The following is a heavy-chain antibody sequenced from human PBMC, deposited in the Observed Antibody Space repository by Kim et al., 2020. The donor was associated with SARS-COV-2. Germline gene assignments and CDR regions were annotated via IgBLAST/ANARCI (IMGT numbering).Heavy chain of an antibody. D-gene: IGHD1-20*01. CDR1: GFTFSSYS. CDR2: ISSSSSTI. V-gene: IGHV3-48*02. CDR3: ARARRYNWNPTDAFDI. J-gene: IGHJ3*02. Sequence: GGSLRLSCAASGFTFSSYSMNWVRQAPGKGLEWVSYISSSSSTIYYADSVKGRFTISRDNAKNSLYLQMNSLRDEDTAVYYCARARRYNWNPTDAFDIWGQGTMVTVSS.